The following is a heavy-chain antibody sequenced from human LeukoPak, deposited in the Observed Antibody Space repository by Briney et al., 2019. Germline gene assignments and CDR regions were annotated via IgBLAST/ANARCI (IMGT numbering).Heavy chain of an antibody. V-gene: IGHV5-51*01. CDR2: IYPGDSDT. CDR1: GSPFTSYW. J-gene: IGHJ2*01. CDR3: ARRGYYDSSGYYAEYFDL. D-gene: IGHD3-22*01. Sequence: GESLQISFQGSGSPFTSYWIGWVRLVPGKGLEWMGTIYPGDSDTRYSPTFQGQVPISADKSISTAYLQWSSLKASDTAMYYCARRGYYDSSGYYAEYFDLWGRGTLVTVS.